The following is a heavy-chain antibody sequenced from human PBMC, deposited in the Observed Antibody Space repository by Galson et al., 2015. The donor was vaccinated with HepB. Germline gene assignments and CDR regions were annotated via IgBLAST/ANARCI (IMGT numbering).Heavy chain of an antibody. J-gene: IGHJ6*02. CDR2: INGANGNT. CDR1: GNPLTMYT. V-gene: IGHV1-3*01. CDR3: ARGPIVAPTYYYYGLDI. D-gene: IGHD3-22*01. Sequence: SVKVSCKASGNPLTMYTMHWVRQAPGQRLEWMGWINGANGNTDYSQKFQGRVTITEDKSTSTVYMELSSLRSEDTAVYYCARGPIVAPTYYYYGLDIWGQGTTVTVSS.